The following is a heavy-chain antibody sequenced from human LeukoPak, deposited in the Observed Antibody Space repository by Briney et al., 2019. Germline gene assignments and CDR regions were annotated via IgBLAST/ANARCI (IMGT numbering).Heavy chain of an antibody. Sequence: GGSLRLSCVASGFTFRNYYMSCVRQAPGKGLEPVATIESHGRERYNVDSVRGRFTISRDNAKSSLSLQMNTLGVEDTAVYYCARGGGDCTCPAYWGQGTLVTVSS. CDR2: IESHGRER. CDR3: ARGGGDCTCPAY. V-gene: IGHV3-7*01. D-gene: IGHD2-21*02. J-gene: IGHJ4*02. CDR1: GFTFRNYY.